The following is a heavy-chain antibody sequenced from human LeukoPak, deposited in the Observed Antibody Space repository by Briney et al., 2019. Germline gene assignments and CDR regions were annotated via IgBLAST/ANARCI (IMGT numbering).Heavy chain of an antibody. CDR3: ARDPRTYYYDSSGFDY. D-gene: IGHD3-22*01. CDR1: GFTFSSYW. Sequence: GGSLRLSCAASGFTFSSYWMHWVRQAPGKGLVWVSRINSDGSSTSYADSVKGRFTISRDNAKNTLYLQMNSRRAEDTAVYYCARDPRTYYYDSSGFDYWGQGTLVTVSS. J-gene: IGHJ4*02. CDR2: INSDGSST. V-gene: IGHV3-74*01.